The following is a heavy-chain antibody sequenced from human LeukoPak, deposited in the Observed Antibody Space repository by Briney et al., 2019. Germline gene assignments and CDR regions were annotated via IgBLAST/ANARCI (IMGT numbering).Heavy chain of an antibody. J-gene: IGHJ4*02. V-gene: IGHV4-59*01. Sequence: SETLSLTCTVSGVYISTDYWSWIRQPPGKGLEWIGYVYYTGSTNYNPSLKSRVTISVDTSKNQFSLKLGSVTAADTAVFYCARSQGKDDWSYFDSWGQGTLVTVSS. D-gene: IGHD3-9*01. CDR3: ARSQGKDDWSYFDS. CDR2: VYYTGST. CDR1: GVYISTDY.